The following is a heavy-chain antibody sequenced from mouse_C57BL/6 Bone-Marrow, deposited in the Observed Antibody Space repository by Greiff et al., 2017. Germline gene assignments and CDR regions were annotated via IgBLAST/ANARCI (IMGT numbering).Heavy chain of an antibody. CDR3: TRDDYDGDFDY. D-gene: IGHD2-4*01. CDR1: GFTFSEAW. Sequence: EVQRVESGGGLVQPGGSMKLSCAASGFTFSEAWMDWVRQSPEKGLEWVAEIRNKANNHATYYAESVKGRFTISRDDSKSSVYLQMNSLRAEDTGIYYCTRDDYDGDFDYWGQGTTLTVSS. V-gene: IGHV6-6*01. CDR2: IRNKANNHAT. J-gene: IGHJ2*01.